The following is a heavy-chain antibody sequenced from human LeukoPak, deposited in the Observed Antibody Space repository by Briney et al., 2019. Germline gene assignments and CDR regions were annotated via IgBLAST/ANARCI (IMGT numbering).Heavy chain of an antibody. CDR1: GCSISSYY. CDR2: IYYSGST. Sequence: PSETLSLTCTVSGCSISSYYWSWIRQPPGKGLEGIGYIYYSGSTNYNPSLKSRVTISVDTSKKQFSLKLSSVTAADTAVYYCARDRGDSSGYYEEGDAFDIWGQGTMVTVSS. V-gene: IGHV4-59*01. J-gene: IGHJ3*02. CDR3: ARDRGDSSGYYEEGDAFDI. D-gene: IGHD3-22*01.